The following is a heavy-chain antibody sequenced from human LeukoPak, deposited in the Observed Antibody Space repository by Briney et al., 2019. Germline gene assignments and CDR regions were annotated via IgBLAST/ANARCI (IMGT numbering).Heavy chain of an antibody. D-gene: IGHD5-18*01. CDR1: GFTFDEYG. Sequence: PGGSLRLSCAASGFTFDEYGMNWVRQAPGKGLEWVSGINWNGGSTGYADSVKGRFTIPRDNAKNTLYLQMNSLRAEDTAVYYCERDIGYSQDYWVQGTLVTVSS. J-gene: IGHJ4*02. V-gene: IGHV3-20*04. CDR2: INWNGGST. CDR3: ERDIGYSQDY.